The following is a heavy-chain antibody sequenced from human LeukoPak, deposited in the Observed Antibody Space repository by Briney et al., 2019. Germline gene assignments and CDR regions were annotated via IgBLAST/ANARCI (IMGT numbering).Heavy chain of an antibody. CDR1: GFTFSSYS. J-gene: IGHJ4*02. CDR2: ISPTSSFI. Sequence: GGSLRLSCAASGFTFSSYSMNWVRQAPGKGLEWVSSISPTSSFIYYADSVKGRFTISRDNAKNSLYLQMNSLRAEDTAVYYCAREMIQQWPYFDHWGQGTLVTVSS. CDR3: AREMIQQWPYFDH. V-gene: IGHV3-21*01. D-gene: IGHD5-18*01.